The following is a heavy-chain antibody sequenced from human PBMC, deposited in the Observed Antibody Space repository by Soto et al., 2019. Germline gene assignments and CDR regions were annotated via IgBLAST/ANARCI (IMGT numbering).Heavy chain of an antibody. CDR3: SKLRDFHFEN. J-gene: IGHJ4*02. D-gene: IGHD2-21*02. Sequence: PGGSLRLSCAASGFTFTNAWMTWVRQVPGRGLEWIGRIKSKTGGETTDYSAPVKGRFTISRDDSENTLYLQMNSLRVEDTAMYYCSKLRDFHFENWGQGTLV. V-gene: IGHV3-15*01. CDR2: IKSKTGGETT. CDR1: GFTFTNAW.